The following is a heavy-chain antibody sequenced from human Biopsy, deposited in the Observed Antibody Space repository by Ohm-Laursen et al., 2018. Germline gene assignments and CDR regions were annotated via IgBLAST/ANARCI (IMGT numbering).Heavy chain of an antibody. V-gene: IGHV4-59*01. CDR2: ISNRGST. J-gene: IGHJ6*02. Sequence: GTLSLTCTVSGGSISSDYWSWIRQSPGKGLEWIGYISNRGSTNYNPSLRGRVAISVDTSKNHFSLRLRSVTPADTAVYYCARVPLPGIGAAYQGRFLYGMDVWGQGTTVSVSS. CDR1: GGSISSDY. D-gene: IGHD6-13*01. CDR3: ARVPLPGIGAAYQGRFLYGMDV.